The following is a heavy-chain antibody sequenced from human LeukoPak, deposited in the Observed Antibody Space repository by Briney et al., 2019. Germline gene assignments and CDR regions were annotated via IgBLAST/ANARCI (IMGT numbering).Heavy chain of an antibody. Sequence: GGSLRLSCAASGFDFGAYEMNWVRQAPGKGLEWVAYFAGSDTTTYYADSVKGRFIISRDNARNSLYLQMNSLRAEDTALYYCTTLGYHLDSWGQGTLVTVPS. V-gene: IGHV3-48*03. J-gene: IGHJ4*02. CDR1: GFDFGAYE. D-gene: IGHD3-22*01. CDR2: FAGSDTTT. CDR3: TTLGYHLDS.